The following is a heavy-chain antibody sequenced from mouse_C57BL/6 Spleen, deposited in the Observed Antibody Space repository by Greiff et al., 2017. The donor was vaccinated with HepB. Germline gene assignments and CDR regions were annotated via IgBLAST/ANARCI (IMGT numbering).Heavy chain of an antibody. V-gene: IGHV1-69*01. CDR3: ARLWTTVVPFAY. D-gene: IGHD1-1*01. CDR1: GYTFTSYW. CDR2: IDPSDSYT. J-gene: IGHJ3*01. Sequence: QVQLQQPGAELVMPGASVKLSCKASGYTFTSYWMHWVKQRPGQGLEWIGEIDPSDSYTNYNQKFKGKSTLTVDKSSSTAYMQLSSLTSEDSAVYYCARLWTTVVPFAYWGQGTLVTVSA.